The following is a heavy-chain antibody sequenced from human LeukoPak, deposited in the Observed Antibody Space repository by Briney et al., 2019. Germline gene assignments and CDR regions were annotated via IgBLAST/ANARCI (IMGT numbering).Heavy chain of an antibody. V-gene: IGHV1-18*01. CDR2: ISAYNCNT. CDR3: ARDRRLDYQLPADY. CDR1: GYTFTSHI. D-gene: IGHD2-2*01. J-gene: IGHJ4*02. Sequence: ASVKVSCKTSGYTFTSHIISWVRQAPGQGLEGMGWISAYNCNTKYAQKLQGRVTMPTDTSTSTALMELRRLRSDDTAVYYCARDRRLDYQLPADYWGQGTLVTVSS.